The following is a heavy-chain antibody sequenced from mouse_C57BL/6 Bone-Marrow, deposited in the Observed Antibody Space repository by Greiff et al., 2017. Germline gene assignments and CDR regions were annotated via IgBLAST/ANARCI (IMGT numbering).Heavy chain of an antibody. CDR3: ARITTVVATDYAMDY. CDR1: GYTFTSYW. D-gene: IGHD1-1*01. V-gene: IGHV1-69*01. Sequence: VKLMESGAELVMPGASVKLSCKASGYTFTSYWMHWVKQRPGQGLEWIGEIDPSDSYTNYNQKFKGKSTLTVDKSSSTAYMQLSSLTSEDSAVYYCARITTVVATDYAMDYWGQGTSVTVSS. J-gene: IGHJ4*01. CDR2: IDPSDSYT.